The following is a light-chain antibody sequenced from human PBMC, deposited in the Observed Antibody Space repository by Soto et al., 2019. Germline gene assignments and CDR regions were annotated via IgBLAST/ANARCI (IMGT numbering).Light chain of an antibody. V-gene: IGLV2-14*01. CDR2: EVS. Sequence: QSVLTQPASVSGSPGQSITISCTGTSSDVGGYNYVSWYQQHPGKAPKLMIYEVSNRPSGVSNRFSGSKSGTTAFLTVSGLQAEDEADYYCLSYADTAYVFGTGTKVTVL. J-gene: IGLJ1*01. CDR3: LSYADTAYV. CDR1: SSDVGGYNY.